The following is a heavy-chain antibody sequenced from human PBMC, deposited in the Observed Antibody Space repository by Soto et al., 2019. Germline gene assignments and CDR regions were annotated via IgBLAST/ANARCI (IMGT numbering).Heavy chain of an antibody. CDR2: IYYSGST. CDR3: ASNYYGSGSYGVFDY. D-gene: IGHD3-10*01. V-gene: IGHV4-59*08. CDR1: GGSISSYY. J-gene: IGHJ4*02. Sequence: SETLSLTCTVSGGSISSYYWSWIRQPPGKGLEWIGYIYYSGSTNYNPSLKSRVTISVDTSKNQFSLKLSSVTAADTAVYYCASNYYGSGSYGVFDYWGQGTLVTVSS.